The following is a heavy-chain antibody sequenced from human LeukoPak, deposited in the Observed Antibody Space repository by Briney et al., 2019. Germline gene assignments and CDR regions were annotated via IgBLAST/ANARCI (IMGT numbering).Heavy chain of an antibody. CDR1: GYTFTGYY. J-gene: IGHJ4*02. V-gene: IGHV1-2*02. CDR2: INPNSSGT. CDR3: ARDIQYMATAVSDY. D-gene: IGHD4-11*01. Sequence: ASVRVSCKASGYTFTGYYMHWVRQAPGQGLEWMGWINPNSSGTNYAQKFKGRVTMTRDTYISTAYMELNRLRSDDTVVYYCARDIQYMATAVSDYWGQGTLVTVSS.